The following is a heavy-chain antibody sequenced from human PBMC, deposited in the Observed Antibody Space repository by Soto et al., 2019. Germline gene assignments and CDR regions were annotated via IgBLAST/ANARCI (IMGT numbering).Heavy chain of an antibody. CDR3: TRAHVFLWFGDPLANFDY. V-gene: IGHV4-61*01. CDR1: GGSVSSGSYY. D-gene: IGHD3-10*01. CDR2: IYYSGST. J-gene: IGHJ4*02. Sequence: SETLSLTCTVSGGSVSSGSYYWSWIRQPPGKGLEWIGYIYYSGSTNYNPSLKSRVTISVDTSKNQFSLKLSSVTAADTAVYYCTRAHVFLWFGDPLANFDYWGQGILVTVSS.